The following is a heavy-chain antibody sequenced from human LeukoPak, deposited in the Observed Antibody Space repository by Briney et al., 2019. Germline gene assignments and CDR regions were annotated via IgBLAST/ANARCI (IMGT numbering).Heavy chain of an antibody. J-gene: IGHJ3*02. V-gene: IGHV4-59*01. D-gene: IGHD3-22*01. Sequence: SETLSLTCTVSGGSISSYYWSWIRQPPGKGLEWIGYIYYSGSTNYNPSLKSRVTISVDTSKNQFSLKLSSATAADTAVYYCARAYYYDSINAFDIWGQGTMVTVSS. CDR3: ARAYYYDSINAFDI. CDR2: IYYSGST. CDR1: GGSISSYY.